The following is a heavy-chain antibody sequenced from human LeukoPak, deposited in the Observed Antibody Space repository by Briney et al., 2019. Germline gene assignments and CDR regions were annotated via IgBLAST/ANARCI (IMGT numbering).Heavy chain of an antibody. Sequence: GGSLRLSCAASGFTFSSYGMHWVRQAPGKGLEWVAFIRYDGSNKYYADSVKGRFTISRDYSQNTLLLQINSLRAEDTAMYYCARGKTSDDIIEDAFDIWGQGTMVTVSS. V-gene: IGHV3-30*02. CDR2: IRYDGSNK. J-gene: IGHJ3*02. CDR3: ARGKTSDDIIEDAFDI. D-gene: IGHD3-9*01. CDR1: GFTFSSYG.